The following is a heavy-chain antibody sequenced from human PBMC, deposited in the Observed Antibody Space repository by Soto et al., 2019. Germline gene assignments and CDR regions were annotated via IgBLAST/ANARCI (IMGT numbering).Heavy chain of an antibody. V-gene: IGHV4-34*01. CDR1: GGSFSDYY. D-gene: IGHD6-13*01. Sequence: SETLSLTCSVYGGSFSDYYWSWIRQPPGKGLEWIGEINHSGSTNYNPSLKSRVNISVDTSKNQFSLKLNPVTAADTAVYYCARGVYSSSWYPESRYNWFDPWGQGTLVTVSS. CDR2: INHSGST. CDR3: ARGVYSSSWYPESRYNWFDP. J-gene: IGHJ5*02.